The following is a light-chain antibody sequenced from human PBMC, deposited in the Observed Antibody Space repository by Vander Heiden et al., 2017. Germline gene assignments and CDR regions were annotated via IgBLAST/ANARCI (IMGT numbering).Light chain of an antibody. Sequence: QTVVAQEPTLSVSPGGTHTPTCASSAEAVTSGNFPNWFQQKPGQVPRVLIYNTTNTHSWTPARCSGSLLRDKAALTRAGLQPEDEADYYCLLYYGAPLIFGGGTRLTVL. CDR2: NTT. CDR3: LLYYGAPLI. CDR1: AEAVTSGNF. V-gene: IGLV7-43*01. J-gene: IGLJ2*01.